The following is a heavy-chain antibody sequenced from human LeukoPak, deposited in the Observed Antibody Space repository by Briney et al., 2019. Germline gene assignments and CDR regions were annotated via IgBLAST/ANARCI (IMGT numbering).Heavy chain of an antibody. J-gene: IGHJ3*02. CDR1: GFRFSDYY. CDR3: ARRDCLSGAVRAFDI. D-gene: IGHD3-3*01. Sequence: TWGSLRLSCVGSGFRFSDYYRSWIRQAPGKGLEWVSYITNDRVDNYYIASVRGRFTISRDNAKKSMYLQMSGLRVEDTAVYYCARRDCLSGAVRAFDIWGQGTMVTVSS. V-gene: IGHV3-11*04. CDR2: ITNDRVDN.